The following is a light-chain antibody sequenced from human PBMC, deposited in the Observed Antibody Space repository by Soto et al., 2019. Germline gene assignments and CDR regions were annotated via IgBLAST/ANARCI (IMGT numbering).Light chain of an antibody. CDR3: QQSYSTPWT. CDR2: DAS. J-gene: IGKJ1*01. V-gene: IGKV3-11*01. CDR1: QSVSSN. Sequence: EIVLTQSPATLSLSPGERATLSCRASQSVSSNLAWYQQKPGQSPRLLIYDASNRATGIPARFSGSGSGTDFTLTISSLQPEDFATYYCQQSYSTPWTFGQGTKVDI.